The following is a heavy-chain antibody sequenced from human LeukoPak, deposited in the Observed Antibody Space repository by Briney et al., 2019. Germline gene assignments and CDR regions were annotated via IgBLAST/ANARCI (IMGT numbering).Heavy chain of an antibody. V-gene: IGHV3-73*01. Sequence: GGSLRLSCAASGFTFSGSAIHWVRQASGKGLEWVARIKTRAESYATAYVASVKGRFTISRDDSKNTAYLQMDSLKTEDTAMYYCTRLSGGNSDSYYYGLDVWGQGTTVTVSS. D-gene: IGHD4-23*01. CDR1: GFTFSGSA. J-gene: IGHJ6*02. CDR2: IKTRAESYAT. CDR3: TRLSGGNSDSYYYGLDV.